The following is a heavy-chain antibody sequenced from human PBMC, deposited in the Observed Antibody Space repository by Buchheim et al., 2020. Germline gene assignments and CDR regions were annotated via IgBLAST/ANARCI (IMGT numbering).Heavy chain of an antibody. Sequence: QLQLQESGPGLVKPSETLSLTCTVSGDSMRTNNYYWGWIRQPPGKGLELIGNISYSGSTYYNPSLKSQFNISVDTPKTQFSLKLSSVTAADTAVYYCARVSPMIFRGGAFDYWGQGTL. J-gene: IGHJ4*02. V-gene: IGHV4-39*01. CDR2: ISYSGST. D-gene: IGHD3-22*01. CDR3: ARVSPMIFRGGAFDY. CDR1: GDSMRTNNYY.